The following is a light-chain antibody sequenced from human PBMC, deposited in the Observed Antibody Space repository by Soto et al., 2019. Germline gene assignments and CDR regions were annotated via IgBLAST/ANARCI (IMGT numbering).Light chain of an antibody. CDR3: AVWDDSLNGLV. CDR2: SDN. Sequence: QYVLTQPPSASGTPGQRVTISCSGSSSNIGSYTVNWFQQLPGTAPKLLIYSDNQWPSGVPDRFSGSKSGTSASLAISGLQSEDEADYYCAVWDDSLNGLVFGGGTKVTVL. V-gene: IGLV1-44*01. J-gene: IGLJ2*01. CDR1: SSNIGSYT.